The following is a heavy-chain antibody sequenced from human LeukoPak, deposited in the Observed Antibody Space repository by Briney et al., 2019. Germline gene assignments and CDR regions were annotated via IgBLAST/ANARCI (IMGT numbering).Heavy chain of an antibody. V-gene: IGHV3-9*01. CDR3: DKDAGGNGAYFYAMDV. CDR2: INWNSDTK. D-gene: IGHD4-23*01. Sequence: GGSLRLSCVGSGFAFHNYSMHWVRRPPGEGLEWVSAINWNSDTKSYADSVKGRFTISRDRARNSLYLQMNSLRLEDTALYYCDKDAGGNGAYFYAMDVWGQGTSVTVSS. CDR1: GFAFHNYS. J-gene: IGHJ6*02.